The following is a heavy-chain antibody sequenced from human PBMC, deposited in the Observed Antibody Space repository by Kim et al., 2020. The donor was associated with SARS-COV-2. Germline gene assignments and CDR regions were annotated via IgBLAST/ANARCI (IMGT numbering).Heavy chain of an antibody. V-gene: IGHV3-30*07. J-gene: IGHJ6*02. CDR3: ARDAPMGRAAGGMDV. D-gene: IGHD3-10*01. Sequence: AGTGKGRFTISRDNLKNTLYLQMNSLRAEDTAVFYCARDAPMGRAAGGMDVWGQGTTVIVSS.